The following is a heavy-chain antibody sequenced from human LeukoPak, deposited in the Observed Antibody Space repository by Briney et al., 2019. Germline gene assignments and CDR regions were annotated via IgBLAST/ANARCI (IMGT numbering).Heavy chain of an antibody. CDR3: ARADTAMLTPYFYYFGMDV. D-gene: IGHD5-18*01. CDR1: GFTFSSYW. CDR2: ISYDGSNK. Sequence: GGSLRLSCAASGFTFSSYWMSWVRQAPGEGLEWVAVISYDGSNKYYADSVKGRFTISRDNSKNTLYLQMNSLRAEDTAVYYCARADTAMLTPYFYYFGMDVWGQGTTVTVSS. J-gene: IGHJ6*02. V-gene: IGHV3-30-3*01.